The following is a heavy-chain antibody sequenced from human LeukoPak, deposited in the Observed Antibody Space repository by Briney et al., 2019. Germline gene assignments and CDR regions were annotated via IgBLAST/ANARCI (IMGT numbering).Heavy chain of an antibody. CDR3: ARPKVRELVFDY. D-gene: IGHD1-26*01. V-gene: IGHV4-39*01. J-gene: IGHJ4*02. CDR1: GGSISSSSYY. Sequence: PSETLSLTCTVSGGSISSSSYYWGWIRQPPGKGLEWIGRIYYSGSTYYNSSPKSRVTISVDTSKNQFSLKLSSVTAADTAVYYCARPKVRELVFDYWGQGTLVTVSS. CDR2: IYYSGST.